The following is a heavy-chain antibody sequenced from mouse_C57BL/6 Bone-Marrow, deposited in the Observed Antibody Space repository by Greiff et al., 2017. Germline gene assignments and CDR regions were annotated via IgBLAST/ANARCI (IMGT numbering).Heavy chain of an antibody. CDR1: GYTFTSYW. CDR2: IDPSESYT. J-gene: IGHJ2*01. V-gene: IGHV1-50*01. Sequence: QVQLQQPGAELVKPGASVKLSRKASGYTFTSYWMQWVKQRPGQGLEWIGEIDPSESYTNYNQKFKGKATLTVDTSSSTAYMQLSSLTSEDSAVYYCARLRYYGSSGDYWGQGTTLTVSS. D-gene: IGHD1-1*01. CDR3: ARLRYYGSSGDY.